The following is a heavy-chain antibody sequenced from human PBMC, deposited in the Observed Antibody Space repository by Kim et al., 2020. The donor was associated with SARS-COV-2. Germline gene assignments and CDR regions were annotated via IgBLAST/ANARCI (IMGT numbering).Heavy chain of an antibody. J-gene: IGHJ4*02. V-gene: IGHV4-39*01. D-gene: IGHD1-1*01. CDR1: GGSISSSSYY. Sequence: SETLSLTCTVSGGSISSSSYYWGWIRQPPGKGLEWIGSIYYSGSTYYNPSLKSRVTISVDTSKNQFSLKLSSVTAADTAVYYCARRKRRYEPIDYWGQGTLVTVSS. CDR3: ARRKRRYEPIDY. CDR2: IYYSGST.